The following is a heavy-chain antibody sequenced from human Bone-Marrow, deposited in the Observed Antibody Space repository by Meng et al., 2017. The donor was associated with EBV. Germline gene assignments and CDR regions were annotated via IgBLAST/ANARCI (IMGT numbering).Heavy chain of an antibody. V-gene: IGHV4-34*01. CDR3: ARVRSVATITLFDY. J-gene: IGHJ4*02. CDR1: GGSFSGYY. D-gene: IGHD5-24*01. Sequence: QLQLQQWGAGLLKPSETLSLTCAVYGGSFSGYYWSWIRQPPGKGLEWIGEINHSGSTNYNPSLKSRVTISVDTSKNQFSLKLSSVTAADTAVYYCARVRSVATITLFDYWGQGTLVTVSS. CDR2: INHSGST.